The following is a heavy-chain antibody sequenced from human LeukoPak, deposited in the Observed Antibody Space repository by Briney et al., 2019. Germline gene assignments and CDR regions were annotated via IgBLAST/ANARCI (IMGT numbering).Heavy chain of an antibody. V-gene: IGHV3-23*01. J-gene: IGHJ4*02. CDR1: GFTFSSYA. CDR2: ISGSGGST. CDR3: ARARDGYPIGYFDY. Sequence: GGSLRLSCAASGFTFSSYAMSWVRQAPGKGLEWVSAISGSGGSTYYADSVKGRFTISRDNSKNTLYLQMNSLRAEDTAVYYCARARDGYPIGYFDYWGQGTLVTVSS. D-gene: IGHD5-24*01.